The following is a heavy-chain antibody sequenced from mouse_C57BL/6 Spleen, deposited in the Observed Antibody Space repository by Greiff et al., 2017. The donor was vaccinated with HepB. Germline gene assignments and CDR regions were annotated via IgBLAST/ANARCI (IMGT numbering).Heavy chain of an antibody. CDR1: GYTFTDYN. CDR2: INPNNGGT. Sequence: EVQLQESGPELVKPGASVKMSCKASGYTFTDYNMHWVKQSHGKSLEWIGYINPNNGGTSYNQKFKGKATLTVNKSSSTAYMELRSLTSEDSAVYYCARGSNYVRWFAYWGQGTLVTVSA. V-gene: IGHV1-22*01. J-gene: IGHJ3*01. D-gene: IGHD2-5*01. CDR3: ARGSNYVRWFAY.